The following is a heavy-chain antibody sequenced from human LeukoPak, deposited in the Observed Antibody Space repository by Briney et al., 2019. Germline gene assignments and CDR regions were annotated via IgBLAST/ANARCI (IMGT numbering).Heavy chain of an antibody. D-gene: IGHD3-22*01. V-gene: IGHV4-30-2*01. J-gene: IGHJ4*02. CDR1: GGSISSGGYS. CDR3: ARAIDYYDSIGPYYFDY. CDR2: IYHSGST. Sequence: SETLSLTCAVSGGSISSGGYSWSWIRQPPGKGLEWIGYIYHSGSTYYNPSLKSRVTISVDRSKNQFSLKLSSVTAADTAVYYCARAIDYYDSIGPYYFDYWGQGTLVTVSS.